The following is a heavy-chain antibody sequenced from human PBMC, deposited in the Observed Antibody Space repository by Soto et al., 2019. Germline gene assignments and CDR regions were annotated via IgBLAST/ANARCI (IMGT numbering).Heavy chain of an antibody. D-gene: IGHD4-17*01. CDR2: IYYSGRT. CDR3: ARDLRFQGHDYADYLGYGMDV. Sequence: SETLSLTCTVSGGSISPYYWSWIRQPPGKGLEWIGFIYYSGRTSYNPSLKSRVTISVDTSKNQFSLNLSSVTAADTAVYYCARDLRFQGHDYADYLGYGMDVWGQGTTVTVSS. CDR1: GGSISPYY. V-gene: IGHV4-59*01. J-gene: IGHJ6*02.